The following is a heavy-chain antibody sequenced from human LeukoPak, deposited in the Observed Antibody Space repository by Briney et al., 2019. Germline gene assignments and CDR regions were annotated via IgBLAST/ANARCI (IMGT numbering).Heavy chain of an antibody. CDR1: GFTFDDYA. CDR2: ISYDGSNK. D-gene: IGHD3-22*01. CDR3: ARDGGHYYDS. V-gene: IGHV3-30-3*01. J-gene: IGHJ4*02. Sequence: GGSLRLSCTASGFTFDDYAMTWVRQAPGKGLEWVAVISYDGSNKYYADSVKGRFTISRDNSKNTLYLQMNSLRAEDTAVYYCARDGGHYYDSGGQGTLVTVSS.